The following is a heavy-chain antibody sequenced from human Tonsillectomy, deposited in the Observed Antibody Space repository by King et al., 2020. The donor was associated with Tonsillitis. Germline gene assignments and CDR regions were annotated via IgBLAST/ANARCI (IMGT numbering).Heavy chain of an antibody. V-gene: IGHV3-48*01. D-gene: IGHD1-26*01. CDR1: GFTFNNYN. CDR2: ISTSSRTI. Sequence: VQLVESGGGLVQPGGSLRLSCVASGFTFNNYNMNWVRLAPGKGLQWVSFISTSSRTIYYADSVKGRFTISRDNAKNSLYLQMNSLRAEDTAVYYCATEDRSGNYHTGDAFIIWGQGTMVTVSS. J-gene: IGHJ3*02. CDR3: ATEDRSGNYHTGDAFII.